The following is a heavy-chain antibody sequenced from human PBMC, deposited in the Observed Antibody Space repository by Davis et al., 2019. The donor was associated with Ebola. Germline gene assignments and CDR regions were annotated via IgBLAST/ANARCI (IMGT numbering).Heavy chain of an antibody. Sequence: ASVKVSCKASGYTFTSYGISWVRQAPGQGLEWMGWISAYNGNTNYAQKLQGRVTMTTDTSTSTAYMELRSLRSDDTAVYYCARGAPGSSWYPTYYYYGMDVWGQGTTVTVSS. J-gene: IGHJ6*02. V-gene: IGHV1-18*01. CDR1: GYTFTSYG. CDR2: ISAYNGNT. CDR3: ARGAPGSSWYPTYYYYGMDV. D-gene: IGHD6-13*01.